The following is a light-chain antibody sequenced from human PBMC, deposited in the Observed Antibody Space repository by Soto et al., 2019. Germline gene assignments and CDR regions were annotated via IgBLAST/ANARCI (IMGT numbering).Light chain of an antibody. Sequence: DIVMTQSPIFLPVTPGEPASISCRSSQSLLYSNGYNYVDWYLQRPGQSPQLLIYLGSDRASGVPDRFSGSGSGTEFRVRISRVEAEDVGVDYCMQSRPQTPYTFGPGTKVDFQ. CDR1: QSLLYSNGYNY. V-gene: IGKV2-28*01. J-gene: IGKJ3*01. CDR2: LGS. CDR3: MQSRPQTPYT.